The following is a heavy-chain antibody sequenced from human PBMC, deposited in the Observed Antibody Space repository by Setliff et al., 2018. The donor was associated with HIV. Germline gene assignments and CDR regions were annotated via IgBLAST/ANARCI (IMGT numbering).Heavy chain of an antibody. CDR3: ARPRRVRSRAWYWFDI. CDR2: IYQSGSI. J-gene: IGHJ5*02. CDR1: GYSINSGFS. V-gene: IGHV4-38-2*01. D-gene: IGHD6-19*01. Sequence: SETLSLTCAASGYSINSGFSRAWIRQPPGQGPQWFGSIYQSGSIYYNPSLQSRVTISVDSSKSQFSLNLFSVTAADTAVYYCARPRRVRSRAWYWFDIWGQGNLVAVSS.